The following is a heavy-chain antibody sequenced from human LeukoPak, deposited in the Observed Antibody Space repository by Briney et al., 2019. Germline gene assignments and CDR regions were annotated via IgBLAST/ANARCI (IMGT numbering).Heavy chain of an antibody. Sequence: GASVKVSCKASGYTFTGYYMHWVRQAPGQGLEWMGWINPNSGGTNYAQKFQGRVTMTRDTSISTAYMELSSLRSEDTAVYYCAVVYDFWSGYYGGYFDYWGQGTLVTVSS. CDR3: AVVYDFWSGYYGGYFDY. CDR2: INPNSGGT. CDR1: GYTFTGYY. D-gene: IGHD3-3*01. J-gene: IGHJ4*02. V-gene: IGHV1-2*02.